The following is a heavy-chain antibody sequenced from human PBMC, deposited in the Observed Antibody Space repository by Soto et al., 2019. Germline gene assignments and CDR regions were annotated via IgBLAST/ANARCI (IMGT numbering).Heavy chain of an antibody. CDR2: ISYDGSNK. Sequence: QVQLVESGGGVVQPGRSLRLSCAASGFTFSSYAMHWVRQAPGKGLEWVAVISYDGSNKYYADSVKGRFTISRDNSKNALDLQMNSLRAEDTAVYYCAVLTRNVDTAMVDSWGQGTLVTVSS. CDR3: AVLTRNVDTAMVDS. CDR1: GFTFSSYA. J-gene: IGHJ4*02. V-gene: IGHV3-30-3*01. D-gene: IGHD5-18*01.